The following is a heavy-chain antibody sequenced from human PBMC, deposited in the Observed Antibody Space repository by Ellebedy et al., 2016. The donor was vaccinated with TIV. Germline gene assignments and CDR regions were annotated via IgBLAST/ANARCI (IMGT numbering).Heavy chain of an antibody. J-gene: IGHJ5*02. Sequence: GESLKISCAASGFSFRSYWMSWVRQAPGKGLEWVANIYQDGSDQYYADSVKGRFTISRDNANTSLFLQMNSLRVDDTAVYYCARRGSYGDYAVQVNSWFDTWGQGTLVSVSS. CDR3: ARRGSYGDYAVQVNSWFDT. D-gene: IGHD4-17*01. V-gene: IGHV3-7*01. CDR1: GFSFRSYW. CDR2: IYQDGSDQ.